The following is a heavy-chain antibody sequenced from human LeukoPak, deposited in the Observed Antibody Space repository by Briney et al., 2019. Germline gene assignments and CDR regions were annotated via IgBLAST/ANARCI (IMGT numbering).Heavy chain of an antibody. V-gene: IGHV3-30*02. J-gene: IGHJ4*02. CDR1: GFTFSNHG. Sequence: GGPLRLSCAASGFTFSNHGMHWVRQAPGKGLEWVAFVGYDETNKYYADSVKGRFTISRDNSRNTLYLQMNNLRADETAVYYCAKDLGKYSTSWSDYWGQGTLVIVSS. D-gene: IGHD6-13*01. CDR2: VGYDETNK. CDR3: AKDLGKYSTSWSDY.